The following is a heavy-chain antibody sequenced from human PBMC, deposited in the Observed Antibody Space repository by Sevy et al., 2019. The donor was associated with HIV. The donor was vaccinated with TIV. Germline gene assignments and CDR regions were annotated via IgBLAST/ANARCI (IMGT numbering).Heavy chain of an antibody. Sequence: GGSLRLSCIESGFTLSNYDIHWVRQAAGKGLEWVAFIQYDGSIQYYADSVKGRFTISRDNSKNTLYLQMNSLRAEDTAVYYCAKEDGGYCSGGSCYAADYFDYWGQGTLVTVSS. D-gene: IGHD2-15*01. V-gene: IGHV3-30*02. CDR3: AKEDGGYCSGGSCYAADYFDY. CDR1: GFTLSNYD. J-gene: IGHJ4*02. CDR2: IQYDGSIQ.